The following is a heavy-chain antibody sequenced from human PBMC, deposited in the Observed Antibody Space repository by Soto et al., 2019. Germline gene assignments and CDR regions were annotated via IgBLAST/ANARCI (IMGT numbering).Heavy chain of an antibody. J-gene: IGHJ4*02. CDR2: IYYSGST. V-gene: IGHV4-31*03. D-gene: IGHD3-16*02. CDR1: GGSISSGGYY. Sequence: PSETLSLTCTVSGGSISSGGYYWSWIRQHPGKGLEWIGYIYYSGSTYYNPSLKSRVTISVDTSKNQFSLKLSSVTAADTAVYYCARGELTYYFDYWGQGTLVTVSS. CDR3: ARGELTYYFDY.